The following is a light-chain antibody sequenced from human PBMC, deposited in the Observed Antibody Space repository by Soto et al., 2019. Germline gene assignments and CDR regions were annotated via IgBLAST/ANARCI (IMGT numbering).Light chain of an antibody. V-gene: IGKV3-15*01. J-gene: IGKJ1*01. CDR1: QNVSSD. CDR3: QHYNNGWA. Sequence: MVMTQSPATLSVSPGERATLSCRAGQNVSSDVAWYQQKPGQAPRLLIYGASTRATGIPARFSGSGSGTEFSLTISSLESEDSAVYYCQHYNNGWAFGQGTKVEIK. CDR2: GAS.